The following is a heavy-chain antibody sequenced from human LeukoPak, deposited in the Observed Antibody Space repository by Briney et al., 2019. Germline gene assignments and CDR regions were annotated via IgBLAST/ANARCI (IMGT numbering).Heavy chain of an antibody. V-gene: IGHV4-30-2*01. CDR2: IYHSGST. D-gene: IGHD3-22*01. CDR3: ARILGDYYDSKYAFDT. CDR1: GGSISSGGYS. J-gene: IGHJ3*02. Sequence: SETLSLTCAVSGGSISSGGYSWSWIRQPPGKGLEWIGYIYHSGSTYYNPSLKSRVTISVDRSKNQFSLKLSSVTAADTAVYYCARILGDYYDSKYAFDTWGQGTMVTVSS.